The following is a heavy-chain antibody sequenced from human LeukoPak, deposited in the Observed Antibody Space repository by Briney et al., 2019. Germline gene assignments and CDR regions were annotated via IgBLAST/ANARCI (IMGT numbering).Heavy chain of an antibody. CDR3: VSFYETY. V-gene: IGHV3-74*01. CDR1: GNYW. J-gene: IGHJ4*02. CDR2: SNSDGSWT. Sequence: QTGGSLRLSCAASGNYWMHWVRQAPGKGLVWVSHSNSDGSWTSYPDSVKGRFTISKDNAKNTVYLQMNSLRAEDTAVYYCVSFYETYWGRGTLVTVSS. D-gene: IGHD2/OR15-2a*01.